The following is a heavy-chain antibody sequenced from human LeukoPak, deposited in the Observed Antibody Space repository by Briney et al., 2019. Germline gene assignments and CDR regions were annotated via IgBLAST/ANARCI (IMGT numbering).Heavy chain of an antibody. CDR3: ASTHYDILTEHVGAYGMDV. CDR2: IYYSGST. CDR1: GGSISSSSYY. J-gene: IGHJ6*02. Sequence: SETLSLTCTVSGGSISSSSYYWGWIRQPPGKGLEWIGSIYYSGSTYYNPSLKSRVTISVDTSKNQFSLKLSSVTAADTAVYYCASTHYDILTEHVGAYGMDVWGQGTTVTVSS. V-gene: IGHV4-39*07. D-gene: IGHD3-9*01.